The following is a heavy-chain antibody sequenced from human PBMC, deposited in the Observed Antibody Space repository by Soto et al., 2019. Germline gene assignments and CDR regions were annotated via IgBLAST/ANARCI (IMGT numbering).Heavy chain of an antibody. D-gene: IGHD3-10*01. V-gene: IGHV3-53*04. Sequence: GGSLRLSCAASGFTVSSNYMSWVRQAPGKGLEWVSVIYSGGSTYYADSVKGRFTISRHNSKNTLYLQMNSLRAEDTAVYYCARALNSGSYYNVPDYYYYGMDVWGQGTTVTVSS. J-gene: IGHJ6*02. CDR2: IYSGGST. CDR1: GFTVSSNY. CDR3: ARALNSGSYYNVPDYYYYGMDV.